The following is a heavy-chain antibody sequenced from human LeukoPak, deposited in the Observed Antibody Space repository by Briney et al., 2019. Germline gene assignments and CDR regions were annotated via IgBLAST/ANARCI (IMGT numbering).Heavy chain of an antibody. CDR2: IKSKTDGGTT. D-gene: IGHD6-19*01. V-gene: IGHV3-15*01. Sequence: GGSLRLSCAVSGLNFPSAWMSWVRQAPGKGLEWVGRIKSKTDGGTTDYAAPAKGRFTISRDDSKNTLYLQMNSLKTEDTAVYYCTTDKIEYSSGWYRLVYWGQGTLVTVSS. CDR3: TTDKIEYSSGWYRLVY. CDR1: GLNFPSAW. J-gene: IGHJ4*02.